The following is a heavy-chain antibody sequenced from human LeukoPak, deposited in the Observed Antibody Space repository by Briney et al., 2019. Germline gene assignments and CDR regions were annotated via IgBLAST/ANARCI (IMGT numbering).Heavy chain of an antibody. CDR1: GFTFGNHF. V-gene: IGHV3-64D*06. CDR2: IGPNGAST. D-gene: IGHD3-9*01. Sequence: GESLRLSCSTSGFTFGNHFMHWVRQAPGKGLEYISSIGPNGASTLYADSVKGRFTISRDNSKNALYLQLTSLRLEDTALYYCVKDLTGTWSFDYWGQGTLVTVSS. J-gene: IGHJ4*02. CDR3: VKDLTGTWSFDY.